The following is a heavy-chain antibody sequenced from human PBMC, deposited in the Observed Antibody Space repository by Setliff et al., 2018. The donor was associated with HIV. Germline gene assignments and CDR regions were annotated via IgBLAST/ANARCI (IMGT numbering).Heavy chain of an antibody. CDR2: IIPMFHRT. D-gene: IGHD6-13*01. CDR3: ARGRMAAAGMFIPRALDY. Sequence: VKVSCKASGGTLSNYAVNWVRQAPGGGLEWMGEIIPMFHRTQYAQRFQGRVTFTTDESTNIAYMDMSSLRSDDTGIYYCARGRMAAAGMFIPRALDYWGRGTLVTVSS. CDR1: GGTLSNYA. J-gene: IGHJ4*03. V-gene: IGHV1-69*13.